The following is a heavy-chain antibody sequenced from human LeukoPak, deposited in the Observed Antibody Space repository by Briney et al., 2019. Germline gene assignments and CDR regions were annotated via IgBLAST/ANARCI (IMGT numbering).Heavy chain of an antibody. Sequence: PSETLSLTCTVSGGSSSSYYWSWIRQPPGKGLEWIGRIYTSGSTNYNPSLKSRVTISVDTSKNQFSLKLSSVTAADTAVYYCASGYCGGACQLGGVDMWGQGTMVTVSS. CDR1: GGSSSSYY. CDR2: IYTSGST. D-gene: IGHD2-21*02. J-gene: IGHJ3*02. CDR3: ASGYCGGACQLGGVDM. V-gene: IGHV4-4*07.